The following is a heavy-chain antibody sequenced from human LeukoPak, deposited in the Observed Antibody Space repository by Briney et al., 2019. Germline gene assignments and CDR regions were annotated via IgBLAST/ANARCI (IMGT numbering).Heavy chain of an antibody. Sequence: PSETLSLTCTVSGGSISSGDYYWSWIRQPPGKGLEWIGYIYYSGSTYYNPSLKSRVTISVDTSKNQFSLKLSSVAAADTAVYYCARDREIRYDSGGYYYYYGMDVWGQGTTVTVSS. J-gene: IGHJ6*02. CDR2: IYYSGST. CDR1: GGSISSGDYY. D-gene: IGHD3-22*01. V-gene: IGHV4-30-4*01. CDR3: ARDREIRYDSGGYYYYYGMDV.